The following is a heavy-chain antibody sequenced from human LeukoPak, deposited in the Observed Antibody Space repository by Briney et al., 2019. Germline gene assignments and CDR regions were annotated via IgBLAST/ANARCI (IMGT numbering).Heavy chain of an antibody. J-gene: IGHJ6*03. CDR2: ISAYNGNT. V-gene: IGHV1-18*01. CDR3: ARDKRDWNDPYYYYYMDV. D-gene: IGHD1-1*01. Sequence: ASVKVSCKASGYTFTSYGISWVRQAPGQGLEGMGLISAYNGNTNYAQKLQGRVTMTTDTSTRTAYMELRSLRPDDTAVYYCARDKRDWNDPYYYYYMDVWGKGTTVTVSS. CDR1: GYTFTSYG.